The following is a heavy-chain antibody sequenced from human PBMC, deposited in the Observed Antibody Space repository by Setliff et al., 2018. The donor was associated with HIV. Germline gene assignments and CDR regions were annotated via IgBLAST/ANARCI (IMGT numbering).Heavy chain of an antibody. CDR1: GASLSTHY. CDR3: ARDPGRTAAGTEYFDY. D-gene: IGHD6-13*01. CDR2: IHYTGIS. V-gene: IGHV4-59*11. J-gene: IGHJ4*02. Sequence: SETLSLTCVISGASLSTHYWSWIRQSPGKGLEWIGNIHYTGISDFNPSLKRRATISLDRPKMQFSLKLSSVTAADTVIYYCARDPGRTAAGTEYFDYRGQGVLVTVSS.